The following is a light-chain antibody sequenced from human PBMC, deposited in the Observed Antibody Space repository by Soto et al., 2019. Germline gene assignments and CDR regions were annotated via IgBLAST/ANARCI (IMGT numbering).Light chain of an antibody. Sequence: HSVLTQPASVSGSPGQSITISCTGTSSDVGGFDYVSWYQQRPGKAPKLLIYEVNRRPSGVSNRFSGSKSGNAASLTISGLQTEDEGDFFCSSYTSTGTPFVFGTGTKVTVL. V-gene: IGLV2-14*01. J-gene: IGLJ1*01. CDR2: EVN. CDR1: SSDVGGFDY. CDR3: SSYTSTGTPFV.